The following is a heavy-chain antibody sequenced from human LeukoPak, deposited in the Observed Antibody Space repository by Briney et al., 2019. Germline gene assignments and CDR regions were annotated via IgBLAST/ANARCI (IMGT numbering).Heavy chain of an antibody. Sequence: GGSLRLSCAASGFTFSSYAMHWVRQAPGKGLEWVAVISYDGSNKYYADSVKGRFTISRDNSKNTLYLQMNSLRAEDTAVYYCARDGEMATIMSPAPRSPFDYWGQGTLVTASS. J-gene: IGHJ4*02. CDR3: ARDGEMATIMSPAPRSPFDY. CDR2: ISYDGSNK. CDR1: GFTFSSYA. D-gene: IGHD5-24*01. V-gene: IGHV3-30-3*01.